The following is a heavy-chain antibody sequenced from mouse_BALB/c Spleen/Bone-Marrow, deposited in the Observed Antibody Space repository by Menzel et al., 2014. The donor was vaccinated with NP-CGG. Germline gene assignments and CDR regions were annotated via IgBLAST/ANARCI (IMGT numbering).Heavy chain of an antibody. CDR2: ISDGGSYT. CDR1: GFTFSDFY. CDR3: RRDGDYRYAWFPY. V-gene: IGHV5-4*02. D-gene: IGHD2-14*01. Sequence: EVKVEESGGGLVKPGGYLKVSCAASGFTFSDFYMYWIRQTPEKRLEWVATISDGGSYTYYSDSVKGRFTISRDNAKNNLYLQMSSLKSEDTAMYYCRRDGDYRYAWFPYWGQGTLVTVSA. J-gene: IGHJ3*01.